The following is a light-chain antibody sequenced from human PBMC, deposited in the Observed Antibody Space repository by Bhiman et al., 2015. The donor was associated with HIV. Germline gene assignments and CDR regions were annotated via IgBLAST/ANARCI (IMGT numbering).Light chain of an antibody. J-gene: IGLJ1*01. CDR1: SSDVGNYNL. CDR3: SSYTSSSTIYV. Sequence: QSALTQPASVSGSPGQSITISCTGTSSDVGNYNLVSWYQQYPGKAPKLMIYEVSKRPSGVSNRFSGSKSGNTASLTISGLQAEDEADYYCSSYTSSSTIYVFGTGTKVTVL. CDR2: EVS. V-gene: IGLV2-14*02.